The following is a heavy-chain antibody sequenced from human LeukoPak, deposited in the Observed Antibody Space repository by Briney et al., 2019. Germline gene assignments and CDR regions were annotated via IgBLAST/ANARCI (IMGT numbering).Heavy chain of an antibody. Sequence: PSETLSLTCAVYGGSFSGYYWSWIRQPPGKGLGWIGEINHSGSTNYNPSLKSRVTISVDTSKNQFSLKLSSVTAADTAVYYCARLTFGPWGQGTLVTVSS. CDR3: ARLTFGP. J-gene: IGHJ5*02. V-gene: IGHV4-34*01. CDR1: GGSFSGYY. D-gene: IGHD3-16*01. CDR2: INHSGST.